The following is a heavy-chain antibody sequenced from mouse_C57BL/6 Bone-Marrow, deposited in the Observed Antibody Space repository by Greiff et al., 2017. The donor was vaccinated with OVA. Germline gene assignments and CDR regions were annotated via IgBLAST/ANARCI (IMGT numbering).Heavy chain of an antibody. D-gene: IGHD1-1*01. CDR3: ARRSYYYGSSYRFYYAMDY. J-gene: IGHJ4*01. V-gene: IGHV1-9*01. CDR1: GYTFTGYW. Sequence: QVQLQQSGAELLKPGASVKLSCKATGYTFTGYWIEWVKQRPGHGLEWIGEILPGSGSTNYNEKFKGKATFTEDTSSNTAYMQLSSLTTEDSAIYYCARRSYYYGSSYRFYYAMDYWGQGTSVTVSS. CDR2: ILPGSGST.